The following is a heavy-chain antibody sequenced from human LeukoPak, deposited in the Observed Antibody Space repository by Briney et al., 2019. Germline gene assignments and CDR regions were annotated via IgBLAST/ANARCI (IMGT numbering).Heavy chain of an antibody. CDR3: ARMLELRPFLYYFDY. CDR2: ISAYNGNT. CDR1: GYTFTSYG. D-gene: IGHD1-7*01. Sequence: ASVKVSCKASGYTFTSYGISWVRQAPGQGLEWMGWISAYNGNTNYAQKLQGRVTMTTDTSTSTAYMELRSLRSDDTAVYYCARMLELRPFLYYFDYWGQGTLVTVSS. J-gene: IGHJ4*02. V-gene: IGHV1-18*01.